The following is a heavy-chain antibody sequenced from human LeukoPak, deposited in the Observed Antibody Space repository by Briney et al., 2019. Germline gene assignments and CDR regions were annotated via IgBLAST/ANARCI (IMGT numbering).Heavy chain of an antibody. CDR1: GGTFSSYA. Sequence: GASVKVSCKASGGTFSSYAISWVRQAPGQRLEWMGGIIPIFGTANYAQKFQGRVTITADESTSTAYMELSSLRSEDTAVYYCARDVVTTGPYYYYGMAVWGQGTTVTVSS. V-gene: IGHV1-69*13. D-gene: IGHD4-17*01. CDR3: ARDVVTTGPYYYYGMAV. CDR2: IIPIFGTA. J-gene: IGHJ6*02.